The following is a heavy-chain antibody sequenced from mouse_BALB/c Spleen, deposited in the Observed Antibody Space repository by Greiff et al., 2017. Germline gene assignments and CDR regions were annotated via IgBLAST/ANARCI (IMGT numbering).Heavy chain of an antibody. CDR1: GFNIKDTY. V-gene: IGHV14-3*02. D-gene: IGHD2-14*01. J-gene: IGHJ4*01. Sequence: VQLQQSGAELVQPGASVQLSCTASGFNIKDTYMHWVQQRPEQGLEWIGRIDPAYGNTKYDPKFQGKATITADTASNTAYLQLSSLTSEDTAVYYCANRYEGAMDYGGQGTSVTVAS. CDR2: IDPAYGNT. CDR3: ANRYEGAMDY.